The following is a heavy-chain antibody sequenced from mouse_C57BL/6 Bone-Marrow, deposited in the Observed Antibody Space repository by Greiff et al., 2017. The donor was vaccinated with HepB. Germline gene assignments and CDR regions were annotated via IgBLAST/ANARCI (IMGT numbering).Heavy chain of an antibody. CDR2: IHPNSGST. J-gene: IGHJ4*01. Sequence: QVQLQQPGAELVKPGASVKLSCKASGYTFTSYWMHWVKQRPGQGLEWIGMIHPNSGSTNYNEKFKSKATLTVDKSSSTAYMQLSSLTSEDSAVYYCASHYYGSTPYYAMDYWGQGTSVTVSS. CDR1: GYTFTSYW. V-gene: IGHV1-64*01. CDR3: ASHYYGSTPYYAMDY. D-gene: IGHD1-1*01.